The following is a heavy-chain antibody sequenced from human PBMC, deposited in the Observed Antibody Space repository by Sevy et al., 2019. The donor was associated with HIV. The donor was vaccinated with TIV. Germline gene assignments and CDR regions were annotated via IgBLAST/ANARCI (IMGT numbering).Heavy chain of an antibody. CDR3: ARGGYYDSSGYYLPGAL. CDR2: INPNSGGT. V-gene: IGHV1-2*06. D-gene: IGHD3-22*01. CDR1: GYTFTGYY. J-gene: IGHJ4*02. Sequence: ASVKVSCKASGYTFTGYYMHWVRQAPGQGLEWMGRINPNSGGTNYAQKFQGRVTMTRDTSISTAYMELSRLRSDDTAVYYCARGGYYDSSGYYLPGALWGQRTLVTVSS.